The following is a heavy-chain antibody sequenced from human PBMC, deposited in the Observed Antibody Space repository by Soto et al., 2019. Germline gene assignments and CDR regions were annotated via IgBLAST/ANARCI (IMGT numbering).Heavy chain of an antibody. CDR3: ARDPFRVGAPGYYYYGMDV. V-gene: IGHV4-31*03. D-gene: IGHD1-26*01. Sequence: SETLSLTCTVSGGSISSGGYYWSWIRQHPGKGLEWIGYIYYSGSTYYNPSLKSRVTISVDTSKNQFSLKLSSVTAADTAVYYCARDPFRVGAPGYYYYGMDVWAQGTKVTVSS. CDR1: GGSISSGGYY. J-gene: IGHJ6*02. CDR2: IYYSGST.